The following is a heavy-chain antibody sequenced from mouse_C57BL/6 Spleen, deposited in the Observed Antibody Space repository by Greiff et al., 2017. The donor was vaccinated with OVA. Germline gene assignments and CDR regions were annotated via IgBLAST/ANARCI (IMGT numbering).Heavy chain of an antibody. D-gene: IGHD2-5*01. Sequence: EVKVVESGEGLVKPGGSLKLSCAASGFTFSSYAMSWVRQTPEKRLEWVAYISSGGDYIYYADTVKGRFTISRDNARNTLYLQMSSLKSEDTAMYYCTRGSTIVIFDYWGQGTTLTVSS. J-gene: IGHJ2*01. CDR1: GFTFSSYA. CDR3: TRGSTIVIFDY. CDR2: ISSGGDYI. V-gene: IGHV5-9-1*02.